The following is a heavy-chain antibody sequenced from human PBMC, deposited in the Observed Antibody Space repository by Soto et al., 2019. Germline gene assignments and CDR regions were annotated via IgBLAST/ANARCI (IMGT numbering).Heavy chain of an antibody. V-gene: IGHV4-61*01. CDR2: IYYSGST. Sequence: SETLSLTCTVSGGSVSSGSYYWSWIRQPPGKGLEWIGYIYYSGSTNYNPSLKSRVTISVDTSKNQFSLKLSSVTAADTAVYYCATAHILVVQPAMTGENWFDPWGQGTLVTVSS. D-gene: IGHD2-2*01. J-gene: IGHJ5*02. CDR1: GGSVSSGSYY. CDR3: ATAHILVVQPAMTGENWFDP.